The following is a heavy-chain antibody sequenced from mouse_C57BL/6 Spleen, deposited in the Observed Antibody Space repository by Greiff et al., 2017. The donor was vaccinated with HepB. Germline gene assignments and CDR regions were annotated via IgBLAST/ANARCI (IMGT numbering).Heavy chain of an antibody. Sequence: EVQGVESGGGLVKPGGSLKLSCAASGFTFSSYAMSWVRQTPEKRLEWVATISDGGSYTYYPDNVKGRFTISRDNAKNNLYLQMSHLKSEDTAMYYCARYESTTVVAHWYFDVWGTGTTVTVSS. CDR1: GFTFSSYA. V-gene: IGHV5-4*01. D-gene: IGHD1-1*01. CDR2: ISDGGSYT. CDR3: ARYESTTVVAHWYFDV. J-gene: IGHJ1*03.